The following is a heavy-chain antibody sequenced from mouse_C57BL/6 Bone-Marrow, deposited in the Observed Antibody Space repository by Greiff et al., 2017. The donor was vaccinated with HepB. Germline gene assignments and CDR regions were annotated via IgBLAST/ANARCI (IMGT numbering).Heavy chain of an antibody. Sequence: EVKLMESGGGLVKPGGSLKLSCAASGFTFSDYGMHWVRQAPEKGLEWVAYISSGSSTIYYADTVKGRFTIPRDNAKNTLFLQMTSLRSEDTAMYYCARRIYDSFAYWGQGTLVTVSA. D-gene: IGHD2-3*01. J-gene: IGHJ3*01. CDR3: ARRIYDSFAY. CDR1: GFTFSDYG. CDR2: ISSGSSTI. V-gene: IGHV5-17*01.